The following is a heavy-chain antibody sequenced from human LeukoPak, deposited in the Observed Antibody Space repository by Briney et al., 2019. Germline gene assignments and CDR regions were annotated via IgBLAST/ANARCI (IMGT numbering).Heavy chain of an antibody. CDR1: GGSISPYY. J-gene: IGHJ2*01. Sequence: PSETLSLTCTVSGGSISPYYWTWIRQPPGKGLQWIGYILYSGTTNYSPSLKSRVTMSVDTSKTQFSLNLSSVTAADTAVYYCARAVLSLGSHPNWYFDLWGRGTLVTVSS. CDR3: ARAVLSLGSHPNWYFDL. CDR2: ILYSGTT. V-gene: IGHV4-59*08. D-gene: IGHD3-16*01.